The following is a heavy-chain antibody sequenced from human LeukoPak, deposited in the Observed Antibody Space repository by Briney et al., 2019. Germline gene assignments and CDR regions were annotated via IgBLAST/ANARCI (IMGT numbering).Heavy chain of an antibody. V-gene: IGHV3-23*01. D-gene: IGHD2-21*02. Sequence: GGSLRLSCAASGFTFSSYAMIWVRQAPGKGLEWVSAISGSGGYTYYADSVKGRFTISRDSSKNTLYLQMNSLRAEDTAVYYCAKDGLVVTAIRDQYYFDYWGQGTLVTVSS. J-gene: IGHJ4*02. CDR1: GFTFSSYA. CDR3: AKDGLVVTAIRDQYYFDY. CDR2: ISGSGGYT.